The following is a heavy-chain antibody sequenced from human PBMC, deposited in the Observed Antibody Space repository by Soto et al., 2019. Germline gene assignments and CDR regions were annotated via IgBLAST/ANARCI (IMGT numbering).Heavy chain of an antibody. J-gene: IGHJ6*02. CDR2: INPRFGDT. Sequence: QVQLVQSGAELKEPGDSVRVSCEASGYTFTAYYIHWVRQAPGQGLEWMGWINPRFGDTSYAQDFQGRVSMTRDTSISTVYMELSRLTPDDTAIYYCARNMDYYYGPGSGNGHGFWGQGTTVTVFS. CDR3: ARNMDYYYGPGSGNGHGF. V-gene: IGHV1-2*02. CDR1: GYTFTAYY. D-gene: IGHD3-10*01.